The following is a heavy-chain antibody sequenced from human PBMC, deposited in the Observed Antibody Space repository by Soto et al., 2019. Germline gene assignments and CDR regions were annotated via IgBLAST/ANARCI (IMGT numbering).Heavy chain of an antibody. Sequence: SVKVSCKASGGTFSSYAISWVRQAPGQGLEWMGGIIPIFGTANYAQKFQGRVTITADESTSTAYMELSSLRSEDTAVYYCASGAGSTSYYYYYGMDAWGQGTTVTVSS. CDR3: ASGAGSTSYYYYYGMDA. CDR2: IIPIFGTA. CDR1: GGTFSSYA. V-gene: IGHV1-69*13. J-gene: IGHJ6*02. D-gene: IGHD2-2*01.